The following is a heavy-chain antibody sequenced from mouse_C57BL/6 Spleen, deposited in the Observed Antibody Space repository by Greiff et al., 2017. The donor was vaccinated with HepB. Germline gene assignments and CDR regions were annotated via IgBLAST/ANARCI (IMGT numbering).Heavy chain of an antibody. V-gene: IGHV5-17*01. J-gene: IGHJ2*01. CDR3: ARKDYDAGYSFDY. CDR1: GFTFSDYG. CDR2: ISSGSSTI. Sequence: EVQGVESGGGLVKPGGSLKLSCAASGFTFSDYGMHWIRQAPEKGLEWVAYISSGSSTIYYADTVKGRFTISRDNAKNTLFLQMTSLRSEDTAMYYCARKDYDAGYSFDYWGQGTTLTVSS. D-gene: IGHD2-4*01.